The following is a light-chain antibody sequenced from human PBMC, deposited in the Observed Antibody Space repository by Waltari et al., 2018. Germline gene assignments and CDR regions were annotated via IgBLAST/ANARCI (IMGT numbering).Light chain of an antibody. J-gene: IGKJ5*01. V-gene: IGKV4-1*01. Sequence: DFVVTQSPDSLAVSLGERATINCKSSRSLLDSSNTTTYLAWYQQKPGQPPKLLIYWASSRQSGVPGRVTGSGSGTDFTLTISSLQAEDVAVYYCQQDSSNQITFGQGTRLEIK. CDR1: RSLLDSSNTTTY. CDR3: QQDSSNQIT. CDR2: WAS.